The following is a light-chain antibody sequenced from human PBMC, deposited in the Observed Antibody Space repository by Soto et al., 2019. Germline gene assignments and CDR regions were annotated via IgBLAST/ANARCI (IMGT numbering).Light chain of an antibody. V-gene: IGKV1-27*01. CDR2: AAS. CDR3: QKYNRAPRT. CDR1: QGISNY. Sequence: DIQMTQSPSSLSASVGDRVTITCRPSQGISNYLAWYQQKPGKVPKLLIYAASTLQSGVPSRFSGSGSGTDFTLTISSLQPEDVATYYCQKYNRAPRTFGQGTKVEIK. J-gene: IGKJ1*01.